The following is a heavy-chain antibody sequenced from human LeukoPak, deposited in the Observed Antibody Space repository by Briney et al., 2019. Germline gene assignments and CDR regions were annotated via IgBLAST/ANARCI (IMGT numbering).Heavy chain of an antibody. CDR2: IYSGGST. V-gene: IGHV3-66*04. CDR1: ELSVSSNY. D-gene: IGHD3-22*01. Sequence: GGSLRLSCAPSELSVSSNYMSCVRQAPGRGLEWVSIIYSGGSTYYADSVKGRFTLSRDNSKNTLYLQMNSLRAENTALYYCAGQLGRSGHSYWGQGTLVTVSS. CDR3: AGQLGRSGHSY. J-gene: IGHJ4*02.